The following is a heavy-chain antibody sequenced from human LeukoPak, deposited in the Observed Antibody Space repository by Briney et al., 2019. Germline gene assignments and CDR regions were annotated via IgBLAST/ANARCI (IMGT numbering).Heavy chain of an antibody. D-gene: IGHD2-21*02. Sequence: GGSMRLSCAPSGFTFTSYGMHWVRQAQGKGLEWVAFIRYDGSNKYYADSVKSRFTTSRDNSKKTLYLQMNSLRAEDTAVYYCAKDHDYYFDYWGQGTLVTVSS. CDR3: AKDHDYYFDY. J-gene: IGHJ4*02. CDR1: GFTFTSYG. CDR2: IRYDGSNK. V-gene: IGHV3-30*02.